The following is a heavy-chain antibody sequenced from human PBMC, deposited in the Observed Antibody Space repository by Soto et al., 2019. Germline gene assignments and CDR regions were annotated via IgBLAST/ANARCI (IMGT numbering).Heavy chain of an antibody. J-gene: IGHJ6*02. V-gene: IGHV4-34*01. CDR2: INHSGST. Sequence: PSETLSLTCAVYGGSFSGYYWSWIRQPPGKGLEWIGEINHSGSTNYNPSLKSRVTISVDTSKNQFSLKLSSVTAADTAVYYCARGGQCILGGVRRRSRAESGMDGGGQGTRVSVS. D-gene: IGHD3-3*01. CDR1: GGSFSGYY. CDR3: ARGGQCILGGVRRRSRAESGMDG.